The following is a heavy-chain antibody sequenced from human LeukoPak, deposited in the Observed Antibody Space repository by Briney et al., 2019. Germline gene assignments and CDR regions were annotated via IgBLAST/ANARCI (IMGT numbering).Heavy chain of an antibody. V-gene: IGHV4-39*01. Sequence: SETLSLTCTVSGGSISSSNYYWGRIRQPPGKGLEWIGSIHYSGSTYHNPSLKSRVTISVDTSKNQFSLKLSSVIAADTAVYYCARHGGYDRSGYWFDPGAREPWSPSPQ. CDR3: ARHGGYDRSGYWFDP. CDR2: IHYSGST. J-gene: IGHJ5*02. D-gene: IGHD3-22*01. CDR1: GGSISSSNYY.